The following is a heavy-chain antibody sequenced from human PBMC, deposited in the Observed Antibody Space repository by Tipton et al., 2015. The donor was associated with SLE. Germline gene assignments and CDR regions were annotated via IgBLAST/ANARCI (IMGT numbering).Heavy chain of an antibody. CDR2: IYYSGTT. Sequence: LRLSCTVSGGSISGYYWSWIRQPPGKGLEWIGYIYYSGTTNYSPSLRSRVTMSVDTSKNQCSLKLSSVTAADTAVYYCARGTSIVVAPAALTDWGQGALVTVSS. CDR1: GGSISGYY. V-gene: IGHV4-59*01. D-gene: IGHD2-2*01. J-gene: IGHJ4*02. CDR3: ARGTSIVVAPAALTD.